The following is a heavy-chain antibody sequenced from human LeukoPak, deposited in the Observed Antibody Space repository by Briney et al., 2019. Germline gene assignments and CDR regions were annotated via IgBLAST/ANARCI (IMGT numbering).Heavy chain of an antibody. J-gene: IGHJ4*02. CDR2: ISDDGSNK. Sequence: GGSLRLSCAASGFTFSSYGMHWVRQAPGKGLEWVAVISDDGSNKYYADSVKGRFTISRDNSKNTLYLQMNSLRAEDTAVYYCARGPVYSSGLVSYSRDYWGQGTLVTVSS. V-gene: IGHV3-30*03. D-gene: IGHD6-19*01. CDR1: GFTFSSYG. CDR3: ARGPVYSSGLVSYSRDY.